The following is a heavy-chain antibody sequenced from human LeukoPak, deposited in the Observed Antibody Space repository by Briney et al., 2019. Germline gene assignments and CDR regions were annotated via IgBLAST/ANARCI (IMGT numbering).Heavy chain of an antibody. Sequence: PGGSLRLYCAASGFTFSTYWMHWVRQAPGKGLVWVSRLSPDGSSSIYADSVKGRFTVSRDNAKNTLYLQMNSLRAEDTVVYYCTRSPSLGGRYWGFDYWGQGALVTVSS. CDR2: LSPDGSSS. D-gene: IGHD1-26*01. J-gene: IGHJ4*02. CDR1: GFTFSTYW. CDR3: TRSPSLGGRYWGFDY. V-gene: IGHV3-74*01.